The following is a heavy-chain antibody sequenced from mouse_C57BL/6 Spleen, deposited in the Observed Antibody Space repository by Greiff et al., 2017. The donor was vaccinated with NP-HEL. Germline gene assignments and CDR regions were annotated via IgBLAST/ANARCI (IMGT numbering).Heavy chain of an antibody. CDR2: VDPEDGET. CDR3: ARPTTVVAGTPWFAY. CDR1: GFNIKDYY. D-gene: IGHD1-1*01. Sequence: VQLKQSGAELVKPGASVKLSCTASGFNIKDYYMHWVKQRTEQGLEWIGRVDPEDGETKYAPKFQGKATITADTSSNTAYLQLSSLTSEDTAVYYCARPTTVVAGTPWFAYWGQGTLVTVSA. J-gene: IGHJ3*01. V-gene: IGHV14-2*01.